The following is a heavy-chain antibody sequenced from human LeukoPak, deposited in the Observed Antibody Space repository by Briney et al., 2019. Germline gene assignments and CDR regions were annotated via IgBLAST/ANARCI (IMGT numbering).Heavy chain of an antibody. V-gene: IGHV1-69*04. Sequence: SVKVSCKASGGTFSSYAISWVRQAPGQGLEWMGRIIPILGIANYAQKFQGRVTITADKSTSTAYMELSSLRCEDTAVYYCARGEIAVAGSHFDYWGQGTLVTVSS. D-gene: IGHD6-19*01. J-gene: IGHJ4*02. CDR2: IIPILGIA. CDR1: GGTFSSYA. CDR3: ARGEIAVAGSHFDY.